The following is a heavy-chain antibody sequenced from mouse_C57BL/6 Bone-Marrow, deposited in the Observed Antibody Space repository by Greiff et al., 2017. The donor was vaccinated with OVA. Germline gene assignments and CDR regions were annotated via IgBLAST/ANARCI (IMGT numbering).Heavy chain of an antibody. CDR2: INYDGSST. CDR1: GFTFSDYY. V-gene: IGHV5-16*01. D-gene: IGHD4-1*01. CDR3: ARDNWVFDY. Sequence: EVKLVESEGGLVQPGSSMKLSCTASGFTFSDYYMAWVRQVPEKGLEWVANINYDGSSTYYLDSLTSRFIISRDSAKNILYLQMSSLKSEDTATYYCARDNWVFDYWGQGTTLTVSS. J-gene: IGHJ2*01.